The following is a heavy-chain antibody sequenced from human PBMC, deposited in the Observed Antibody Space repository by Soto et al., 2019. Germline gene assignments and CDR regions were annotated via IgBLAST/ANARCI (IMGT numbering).Heavy chain of an antibody. V-gene: IGHV5-51*01. CDR3: ARQDGSALYYFDY. D-gene: IGHD6-19*01. J-gene: IGHJ4*02. Sequence: GESLKISCKGSGYTFTSYWIAWVRQMPGKVLEWMGIIYPGDSDTRYSPSFQGQVSISADKSISTAYLQWSSLKASDTAMYYCARQDGSALYYFDYWGQGXLVTVYS. CDR1: GYTFTSYW. CDR2: IYPGDSDT.